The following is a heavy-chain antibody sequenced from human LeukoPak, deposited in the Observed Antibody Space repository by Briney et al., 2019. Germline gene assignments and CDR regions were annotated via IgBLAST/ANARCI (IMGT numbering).Heavy chain of an antibody. CDR2: INPYSGDT. D-gene: IGHD4-11*01. J-gene: IGHJ6*03. CDR3: ARAALHSLSDYYFYMDV. Sequence: ASVTVSCKPSRYTLKDYFIYWVRQAPGQGLKWMGWINPYSGDTDSAENFQGRVTLSRDTSANTAYMELSGLTSDDTAVYYCARAALHSLSDYYFYMDVWGEGTTVTVS. V-gene: IGHV1-2*02. CDR1: RYTLKDYF.